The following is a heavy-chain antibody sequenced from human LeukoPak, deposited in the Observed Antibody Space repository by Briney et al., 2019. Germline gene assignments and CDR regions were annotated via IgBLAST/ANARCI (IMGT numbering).Heavy chain of an antibody. J-gene: IGHJ6*02. CDR3: AQAPIFGVVIHYGMDV. V-gene: IGHV3-11*01. CDR2: ISSSGSTI. CDR1: GFTFSDYY. D-gene: IGHD3-3*01. Sequence: GGSLRLSRAASGFTFSDYYMSWIRQAPGKGLEWVSYISSSGSTIYYADSVKGRFTISRDNAKNSLYLQMNSLRAEDTAVYYCAQAPIFGVVIHYGMDVWGQGTTVTVSS.